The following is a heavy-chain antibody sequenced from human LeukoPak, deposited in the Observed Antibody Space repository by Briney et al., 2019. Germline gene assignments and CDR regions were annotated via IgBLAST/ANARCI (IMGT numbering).Heavy chain of an antibody. CDR1: GYTFTRYD. V-gene: IGHV1-8*01. CDR3: ARDGRVSGWYNWFDP. J-gene: IGHJ5*02. D-gene: IGHD6-19*01. CDR2: MNPNSGNT. Sequence: ASVKVSCKASGYTFTRYDINWVRQATGQGLEWMGWMNPNSGNTGYAQKFQGRVTMTRNTSISTAYMELSSLRSEDTAVYYCARDGRVSGWYNWFDPWGQGTLVTVSS.